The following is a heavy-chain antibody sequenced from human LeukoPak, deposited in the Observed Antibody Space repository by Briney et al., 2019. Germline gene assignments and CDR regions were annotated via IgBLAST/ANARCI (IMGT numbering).Heavy chain of an antibody. D-gene: IGHD4-17*01. CDR2: INPSGGST. V-gene: IGHV1-46*01. CDR1: GYTFTNYY. J-gene: IGHJ2*01. CDR3: AREGTTVTTKWYFDL. Sequence: GASVTVSCKASGYTFTNYYMHWVRQAPGQGLEWMGIINPSGGSTSYAQKFQGRVTMTRETSTSTVYMELSSLRSEDTAMYHCAREGTTVTTKWYFDLWGRGTLVTVSS.